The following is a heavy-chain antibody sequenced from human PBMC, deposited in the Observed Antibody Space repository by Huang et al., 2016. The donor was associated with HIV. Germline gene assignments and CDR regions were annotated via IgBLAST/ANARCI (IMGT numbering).Heavy chain of an antibody. D-gene: IGHD2-15*01. CDR2: VFYTGST. J-gene: IGHJ4*02. CDR1: GGSINSYY. Sequence: QVQLQESGPGLVKPSETLSLTCTVSGGSINSYYWSWIRQPPGKGLEWIGYVFYTGSTDYNPSLKSRAAISIDTSKNQFSLRLRSVTTADTAMYYCAKLVVGADAADYWGQGILVTVSS. V-gene: IGHV4-59*01. CDR3: AKLVVGADAADY.